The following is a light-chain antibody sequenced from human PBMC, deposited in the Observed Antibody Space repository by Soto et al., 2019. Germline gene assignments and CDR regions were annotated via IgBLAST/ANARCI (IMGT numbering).Light chain of an antibody. CDR3: QQYGSSPPWT. J-gene: IGKJ1*01. CDR2: GAS. Sequence: EIVLTQSPATLSLSPGERATLSCRASQSVSSSYLAWYQQKPGQAPRLLIYGASSRATGIPDRFSGSGYGTDFTLTISRLEPEYFAVYYCQQYGSSPPWTFGQGTKVEIK. V-gene: IGKV3-20*01. CDR1: QSVSSSY.